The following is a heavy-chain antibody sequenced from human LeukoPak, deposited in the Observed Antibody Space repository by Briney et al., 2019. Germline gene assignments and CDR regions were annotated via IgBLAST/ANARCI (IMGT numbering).Heavy chain of an antibody. CDR1: GYSIFSGYY. J-gene: IGHJ4*02. D-gene: IGHD3-10*01. Sequence: SETLSLTCAVSGYSIFSGYYWGWIRQLPGKGLEWLGSMYHSGSPYYNPSLKSRVTISVDTSKNQFSLKLSSVTAADTAVYYCARGLSGSYYEYYFDYWGQGTLVTVSS. CDR2: MYHSGSP. V-gene: IGHV4-38-2*01. CDR3: ARGLSGSYYEYYFDY.